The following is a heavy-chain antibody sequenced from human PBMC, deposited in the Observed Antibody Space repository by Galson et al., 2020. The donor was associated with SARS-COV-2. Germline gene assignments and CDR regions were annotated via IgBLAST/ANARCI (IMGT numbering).Heavy chain of an antibody. CDR1: GFTFSSYA. CDR2: ISYDGSNK. CDR3: ARDPIVVGTTGDGMDV. J-gene: IGHJ6*02. V-gene: IGHV3-30-3*01. Sequence: PGGSLRLSCAASGFTFSSYAMHWVRQAPGKGLEWVAVISYDGSNKYYADSVKGRFTISRDNSKNTLYLQMNSLRAEDTAVYYCARDPIVVGTTGDGMDVWGQGTTVTVSS. D-gene: IGHD3-22*01.